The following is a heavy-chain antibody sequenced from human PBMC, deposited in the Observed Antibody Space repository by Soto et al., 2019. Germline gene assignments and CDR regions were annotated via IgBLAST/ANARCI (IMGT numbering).Heavy chain of an antibody. CDR1: GDSYSISTYS. J-gene: IGHJ5*02. Sequence: SSETLSLTCNMSGDSYSISTYSWSWIRQPPGKALQWIGFIYQSGVTSYNPSLGSRVSISLDRSNNQCSLKLKSVTAADTAVYFCAGMPYTSGLRFDPWGPGSLVTVAS. V-gene: IGHV4-30-2*01. D-gene: IGHD6-19*01. CDR3: AGMPYTSGLRFDP. CDR2: IYQSGVT.